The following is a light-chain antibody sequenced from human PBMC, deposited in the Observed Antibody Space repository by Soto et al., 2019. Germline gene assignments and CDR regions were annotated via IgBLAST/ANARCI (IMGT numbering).Light chain of an antibody. CDR3: QQYDNWPWT. CDR2: AAS. CDR1: QTISSTY. V-gene: IGKV3-20*01. Sequence: EIVLTQSPGTLSLSPGDRATLSCRASQTISSTYLAWYQQKPGQAPRLLIYAASTRATGIPDRFSGSGSGTDFTLTISSLQSEDFAVYYCQQYDNWPWTFGQGTKVDI. J-gene: IGKJ1*01.